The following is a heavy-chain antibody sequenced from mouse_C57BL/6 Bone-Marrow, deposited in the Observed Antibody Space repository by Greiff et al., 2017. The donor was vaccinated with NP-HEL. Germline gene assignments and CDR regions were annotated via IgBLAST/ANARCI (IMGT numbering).Heavy chain of an antibody. J-gene: IGHJ1*03. V-gene: IGHV1-59*01. CDR1: GYTFTSYW. CDR2: IDPSDSYT. Sequence: QVQLQQSGAELVRPGTSVKLSCKASGYTFTSYWMHWVKQRPGQGLEWIGVIDPSDSYTNYNQKFKGKATLTVDTSSSTAYMQLSSLTSEDSAVYYCATGKDWYFDVWGTGTTVTVSS. D-gene: IGHD4-1*01. CDR3: ATGKDWYFDV.